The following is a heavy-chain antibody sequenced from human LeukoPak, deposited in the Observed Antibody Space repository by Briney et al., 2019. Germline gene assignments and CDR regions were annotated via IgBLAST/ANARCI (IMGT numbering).Heavy chain of an antibody. CDR1: GFTFSSYA. Sequence: GGSLRLSCSASGFTFSSYAMHWVRQAPGKGLEYVSAISSNGGSTNYADSVKGRFTISRDNSKNTLYLQMSSLRAADTAVYYCVNRGYSNGYDYWSQGTLVTVSS. CDR2: ISSNGGST. CDR3: VNRGYSNGYDY. J-gene: IGHJ4*02. V-gene: IGHV3-64D*06. D-gene: IGHD5-18*01.